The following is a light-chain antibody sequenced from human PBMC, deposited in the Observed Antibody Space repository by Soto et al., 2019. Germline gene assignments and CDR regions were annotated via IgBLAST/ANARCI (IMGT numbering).Light chain of an antibody. V-gene: IGKV3-20*01. CDR3: LQVHAGSWA. J-gene: IGKJ1*01. CDR2: GAS. Sequence: IVWTQYSGILALSPGERANLSCRASQSVSSDSLAWYQHKLGQAPRLLIYGASTRATGIPDRFSGSGSGTAFPLTVSSLQPEEVATYDALQVHAGSWAFGQATKV. CDR1: QSVSSDS.